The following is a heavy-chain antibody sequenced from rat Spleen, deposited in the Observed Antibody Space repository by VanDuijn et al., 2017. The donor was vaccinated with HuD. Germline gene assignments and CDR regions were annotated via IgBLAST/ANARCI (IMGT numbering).Heavy chain of an antibody. CDR1: GFTFSNFP. D-gene: IGHD4-3*01. J-gene: IGHJ3*01. Sequence: EVQLVESGGGLVQPGRSMKLSCVASGFTFSNFPMAWVRQAPTKGLEWVATITSGGNNIYYRDSVKGRFTGSRDNAKSILYLQMNSLRSEDTATYYCTREIIRGTKDWFTHWGQGTLVTVSS. CDR2: ITSGGNNI. CDR3: TREIIRGTKDWFTH. V-gene: IGHV5-46*01.